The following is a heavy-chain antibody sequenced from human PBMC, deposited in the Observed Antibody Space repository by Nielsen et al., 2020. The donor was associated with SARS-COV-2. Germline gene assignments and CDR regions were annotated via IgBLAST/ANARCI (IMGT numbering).Heavy chain of an antibody. CDR1: GGSINSVGYY. Sequence: SETLSLTCTVSGGSINSVGYYWNWIRQRPGEGLEWIGYIYYRGNTNSNPSLKSRLTQSIDTSNNQFSLELRSVTAADTAVYYCARGHVVVPAAKRGWFDPWGQGTLVTVSS. J-gene: IGHJ5*02. CDR2: IYYRGNT. CDR3: ARGHVVVPAAKRGWFDP. D-gene: IGHD2-2*01. V-gene: IGHV4-31*03.